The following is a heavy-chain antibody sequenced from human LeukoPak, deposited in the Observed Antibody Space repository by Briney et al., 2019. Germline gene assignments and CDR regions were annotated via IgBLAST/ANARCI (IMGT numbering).Heavy chain of an antibody. Sequence: GGSLRLSCAASGFTVSSNYMSWVRQAQGKGLEWVSVIYSGATTYYADSVKGRFTISRDTSENTLYLQMISLRAEDTAVYYCARVALSGGDFDYWGQGTLVTVSS. V-gene: IGHV3-66*01. D-gene: IGHD7-27*01. J-gene: IGHJ4*02. CDR2: IYSGATT. CDR3: ARVALSGGDFDY. CDR1: GFTVSSNY.